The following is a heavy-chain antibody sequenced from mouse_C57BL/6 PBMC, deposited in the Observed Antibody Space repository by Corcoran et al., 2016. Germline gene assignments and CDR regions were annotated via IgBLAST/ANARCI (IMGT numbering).Heavy chain of an antibody. CDR2: INPNNGGT. J-gene: IGHJ4*01. V-gene: IGHV1-26*01. CDR1: GYTFTDYY. CDR3: AREWED. D-gene: IGHD4-1*01. Sequence: VQLQQSGPELVKPGASVKISCKASGYTFTDYYMNWVKQSHGKSLEWIGDINPNNGGTSYNQKFKGKATFTVDKSSSTAYMELRSLTSEDSAVYYCAREWEDWGQGTSVTVSS.